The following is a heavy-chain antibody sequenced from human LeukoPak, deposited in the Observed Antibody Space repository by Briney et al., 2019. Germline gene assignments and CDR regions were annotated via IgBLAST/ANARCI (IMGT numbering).Heavy chain of an antibody. CDR1: GFTFSSYA. J-gene: IGHJ4*02. Sequence: GGSLRLSCAASGFTFSSYAMSWVRQAPGKGLEWVSTISGSGGSIYYADAVKGRFTISRDNSKNTVYLQMNSLRAEDTAVYFCAKAAYFYGSGSYYNDYWGQGTLVTVSS. D-gene: IGHD3-10*01. V-gene: IGHV3-23*01. CDR3: AKAAYFYGSGSYYNDY. CDR2: ISGSGGSI.